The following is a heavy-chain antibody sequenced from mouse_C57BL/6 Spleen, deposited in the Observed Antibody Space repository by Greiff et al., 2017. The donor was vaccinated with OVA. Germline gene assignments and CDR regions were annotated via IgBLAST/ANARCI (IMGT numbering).Heavy chain of an antibody. Sequence: VQLQQPGAELVKPGASVKLSCKASGYTFTSYWMHWVKQRPGRGLEWIGRIDPNSGGTKYNEKFKSKATLTVDKPSRTAFMQPSSLTSKDSAVYYGARYYYYGSQAWFAYWGQGTLVTVSA. V-gene: IGHV1-72*01. CDR2: IDPNSGGT. CDR1: GYTFTSYW. J-gene: IGHJ3*01. CDR3: ARYYYYGSQAWFAY. D-gene: IGHD1-1*01.